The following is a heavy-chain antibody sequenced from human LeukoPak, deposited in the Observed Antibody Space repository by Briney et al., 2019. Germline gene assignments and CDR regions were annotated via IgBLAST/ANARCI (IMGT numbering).Heavy chain of an antibody. J-gene: IGHJ4*02. CDR1: GFTFSSYA. V-gene: IGHV3-30*18. CDR3: AKGTSGSSYSAGHY. CDR2: ISYDESEK. D-gene: IGHD2-15*01. Sequence: PGGSLRLSCAASGFTFSSYAMSWVRQAPGKGLEWVAGISYDESEKFYGDSVKGRFTISRDNSRNTVYLQMNSLRAEDTAVYSCAKGTSGSSYSAGHYWGQGTLVTVSS.